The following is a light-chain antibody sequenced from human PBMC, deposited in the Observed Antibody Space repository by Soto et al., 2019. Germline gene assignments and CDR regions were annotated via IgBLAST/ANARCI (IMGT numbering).Light chain of an antibody. CDR2: RAS. CDR3: QRYNSYPWT. V-gene: IGKV1-5*03. Sequence: DIQMTQSPSTLSASVGDRVTITCRASQSISFWLAWYQQKPGKAPNLLIYRASSLESGVPSRCSGSGSGKEFTLTISSLQPDDFATYYCQRYNSYPWTFGQGTKVEIK. CDR1: QSISFW. J-gene: IGKJ1*01.